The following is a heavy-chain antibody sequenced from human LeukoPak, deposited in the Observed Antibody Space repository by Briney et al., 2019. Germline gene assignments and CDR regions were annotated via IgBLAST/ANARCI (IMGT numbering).Heavy chain of an antibody. CDR2: IYYSGST. Sequence: SETLSLTCTVSGGSISSYYWSWIRQPPGKGLEWIGYIYYSGSTNYNPSLKSRVTISVDTSKNQFSLKLSSVTAADTAVYYCARQAGGYYHYWGQGTLVTVSS. J-gene: IGHJ4*02. CDR3: ARQAGGYYHY. CDR1: GGSISSYY. D-gene: IGHD3-22*01. V-gene: IGHV4-59*08.